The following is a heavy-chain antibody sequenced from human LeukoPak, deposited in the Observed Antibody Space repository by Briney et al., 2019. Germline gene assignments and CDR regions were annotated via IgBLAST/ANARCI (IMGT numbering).Heavy chain of an antibody. V-gene: IGHV1-18*01. D-gene: IGHD3-9*01. CDR1: GYTFTSYG. CDR3: ARVKRTYYDILTGYYNFDY. Sequence: ASVKVSRKASGYTFTSYGICWVRQAPGQRREWMGWISAYNGNTNYAQKLQGRVTMTTDTSTSTAYMELRSLRSDDSAVYYCARVKRTYYDILTGYYNFDYWGQGTLVTVSS. CDR2: ISAYNGNT. J-gene: IGHJ4*02.